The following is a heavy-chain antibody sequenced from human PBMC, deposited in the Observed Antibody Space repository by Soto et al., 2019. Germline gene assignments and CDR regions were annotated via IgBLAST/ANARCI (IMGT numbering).Heavy chain of an antibody. CDR3: ARKVEVPAANAFDI. D-gene: IGHD2-2*01. Sequence: SETLSLTCTVSGGSISSSSYYCGWIRQPPGKGLEWIGSIYYSGSTYYNPSLKSRVTISVDTSKNQFSLKLSSVTAADTAVYYCARKVEVPAANAFDIWGQGTMVTVSS. CDR2: IYYSGST. J-gene: IGHJ3*02. CDR1: GGSISSSSYY. V-gene: IGHV4-39*01.